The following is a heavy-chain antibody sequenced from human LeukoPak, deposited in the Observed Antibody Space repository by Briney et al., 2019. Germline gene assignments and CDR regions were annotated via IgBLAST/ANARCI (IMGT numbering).Heavy chain of an antibody. Sequence: SETLSLTCTVSSGSISTSNYYWGWVRQPPGKALEWIGNIFYSGSTYYSPSPKSRVTISLDTSRNQFSLKLSSVTAADTAVYYCARGSVGANAFDIWGQGTMVTVSS. V-gene: IGHV4-39*07. D-gene: IGHD1-26*01. CDR3: ARGSVGANAFDI. CDR2: IFYSGST. J-gene: IGHJ3*02. CDR1: SGSISTSNYY.